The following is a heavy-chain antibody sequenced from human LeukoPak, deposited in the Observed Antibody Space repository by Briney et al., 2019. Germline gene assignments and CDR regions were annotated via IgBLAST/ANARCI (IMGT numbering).Heavy chain of an antibody. V-gene: IGHV5-10-1*01. CDR1: GNSFTSYW. J-gene: IGHJ6*04. CDR3: ARQSGDFYYYYGMDV. Sequence: GESLRISCKGSGNSFTSYWIRWVRQMPGKGLEWMGRIDPSDSYTNYSPSFQGHVTISADKSISTAYLQWSSLKASDTAMYYCARQSGDFYYYYGMDVWGKGTAVTVSS. CDR2: IDPSDSYT. D-gene: IGHD7-27*01.